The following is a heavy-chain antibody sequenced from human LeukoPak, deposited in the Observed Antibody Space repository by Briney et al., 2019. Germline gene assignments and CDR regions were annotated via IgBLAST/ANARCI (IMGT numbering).Heavy chain of an antibody. CDR2: MNPNSGNT. CDR1: GYIFTSYD. J-gene: IGHJ6*02. D-gene: IGHD5-12*01. Sequence: ASVKVSCKASGYIFTSYDINWVRQAPGQGLEWMGWMNPNSGNTGYAQKFQGRVTMTRNTSISTAYMELSSLRSEDTAVYYCASLHLSGYDDYGMDVWGQGTTVTVSS. CDR3: ASLHLSGYDDYGMDV. V-gene: IGHV1-8*01.